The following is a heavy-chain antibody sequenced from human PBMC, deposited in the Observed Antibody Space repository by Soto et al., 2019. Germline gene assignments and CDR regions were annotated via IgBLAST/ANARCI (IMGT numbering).Heavy chain of an antibody. D-gene: IGHD2-2*01. V-gene: IGHV1-69*13. J-gene: IGHJ6*02. Sequence: ASVKVSCKASGGTFSSYAISWVRQAPGQGLEWMGGIIPIFGTANYAQKFQGRVTITADESTSTAYMELGSLRSEDTAVYYCARAFPLGYCSSTSCSRPYYYGMDVWGQGTTVTVSS. CDR1: GGTFSSYA. CDR2: IIPIFGTA. CDR3: ARAFPLGYCSSTSCSRPYYYGMDV.